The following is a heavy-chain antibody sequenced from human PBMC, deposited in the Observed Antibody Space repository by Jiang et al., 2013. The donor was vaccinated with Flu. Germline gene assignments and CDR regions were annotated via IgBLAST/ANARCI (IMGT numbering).Heavy chain of an antibody. CDR1: GFTFTTIG. Sequence: QLVESGGGVVQPGGSLRLSCAASGFTFTTIGMHWVRQAPGKGLEWVTFIRYDGSNKYYADSVKGRFTISRDNSKNTVYLQMNSLRAEDTGVYYCAKDGAAEMRPRGEIRGVMVYWGQGTLVTVSS. CDR2: IRYDGSNK. CDR3: AKDGAAEMRPRGEIRGVMVY. D-gene: IGHD3-10*01. J-gene: IGHJ4*02. V-gene: IGHV3-30*02.